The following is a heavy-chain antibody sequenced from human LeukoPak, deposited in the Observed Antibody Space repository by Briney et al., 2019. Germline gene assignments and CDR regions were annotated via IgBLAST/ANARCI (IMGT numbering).Heavy chain of an antibody. J-gene: IGHJ6*02. D-gene: IGHD3-3*01. CDR1: GYTFTGYY. V-gene: IGHV1-2*02. CDR3: ATNAPTLRFLEWLSNNYGMDV. Sequence: ASVKVSCKASGYTFTGYYMHWVRQAPGQGLEWMGWINPNSGGTNYAQKFQGRVTMTRDTSISTAYMELSRLRSDDTAVYYCATNAPTLRFLEWLSNNYGMDVWGQGTTVTFSS. CDR2: INPNSGGT.